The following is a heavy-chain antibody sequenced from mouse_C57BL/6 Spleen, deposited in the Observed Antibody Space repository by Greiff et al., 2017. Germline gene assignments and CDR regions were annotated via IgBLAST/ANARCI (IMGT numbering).Heavy chain of an antibody. V-gene: IGHV1-76*01. J-gene: IGHJ2*01. CDR1: GYTFTDYY. Sequence: QVQLKQSGAELVRPGASVKLSCKASGYTFTDYYINWVKQRPGQGLEWIARIYPGSGNTYYNEKFKGKATLTAEKSSSTAYMQLSSLTSEDSAVYFCARGTAQAPFDYWGQGTTLTVSS. CDR2: IYPGSGNT. CDR3: ARGTAQAPFDY. D-gene: IGHD3-2*02.